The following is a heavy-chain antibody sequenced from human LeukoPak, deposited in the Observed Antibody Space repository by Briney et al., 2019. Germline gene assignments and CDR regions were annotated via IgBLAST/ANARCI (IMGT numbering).Heavy chain of an antibody. Sequence: SETLSLTCTVSGGSISSYYWSWIRQPPGKGLEWFGYIYYSGSTNYNPSLKSRVTISVDTSKNQFSLKLSSVTAADTAVYYCASIAAPGDYYYYMDVWGKGTTVTVSS. D-gene: IGHD6-6*01. J-gene: IGHJ6*03. CDR3: ASIAAPGDYYYYMDV. CDR2: IYYSGST. CDR1: GGSISSYY. V-gene: IGHV4-59*01.